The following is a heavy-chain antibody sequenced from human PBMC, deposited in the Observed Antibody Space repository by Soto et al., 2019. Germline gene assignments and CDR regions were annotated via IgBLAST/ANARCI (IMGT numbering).Heavy chain of an antibody. D-gene: IGHD2-15*01. V-gene: IGHV4-59*08. J-gene: IGHJ4*01. Sequence: SETLSLTCTVSGGSISSYYWSWIRQPPGKGLEWIGYIYYSGSTNYNPSLKSRVTISVDTSKNQFSLKLSSVTAADTAVYYCARVGYCSGGSCYPTAYYFDYWGHGTLVTVSS. CDR1: GGSISSYY. CDR3: ARVGYCSGGSCYPTAYYFDY. CDR2: IYYSGST.